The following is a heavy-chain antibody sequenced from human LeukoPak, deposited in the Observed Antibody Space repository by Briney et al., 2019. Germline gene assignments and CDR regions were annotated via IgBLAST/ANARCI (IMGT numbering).Heavy chain of an antibody. D-gene: IGHD3-10*01. Sequence: GESLQISCQGSGYSFTTYWIGWVRQLPGKGLEWMGIIYPDDSDTRYSPSFQGQVTISADKSISTAYLQWSSLKASDTAMYYCARHRLYGSGGSYYYYYMDVWGKGTTVTISS. CDR2: IYPDDSDT. V-gene: IGHV5-51*01. J-gene: IGHJ6*03. CDR1: GYSFTTYW. CDR3: ARHRLYGSGGSYYYYYMDV.